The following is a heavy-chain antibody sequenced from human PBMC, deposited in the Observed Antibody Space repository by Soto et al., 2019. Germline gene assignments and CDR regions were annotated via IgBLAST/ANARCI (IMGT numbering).Heavy chain of an antibody. CDR3: ARFSPRERPGYGDGVWLAHD. V-gene: IGHV3-21*01. Sequence: GGSLRLSCAASGFTFSSYSMNWVRQAPGKGLEWVSSISSSSSYIYYADSVKGRFTISRDNAKNSLYLQMNSLRAEDTAVYYCARFSPRERPGYGDGVWLAHDWGQGTVVT. CDR1: GFTFSSYS. D-gene: IGHD4-17*01. J-gene: IGHJ4*02. CDR2: ISSSSSYI.